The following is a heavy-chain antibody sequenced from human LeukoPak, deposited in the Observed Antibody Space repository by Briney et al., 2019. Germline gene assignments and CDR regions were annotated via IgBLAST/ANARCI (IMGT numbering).Heavy chain of an antibody. CDR3: ARGGERDIVATILGMFDY. CDR1: GYTFTGYY. J-gene: IGHJ4*02. V-gene: IGHV1-2*02. D-gene: IGHD5-12*01. Sequence: ASVKVSCKASGYTFTGYYMHWVRQAPGQGLEWMGWINPNSGGTNYAQKFQGRVTMTRDTSISTAYMELSRLRSDDTAVYYCARGGERDIVATILGMFDYWGQGTLVTVSP. CDR2: INPNSGGT.